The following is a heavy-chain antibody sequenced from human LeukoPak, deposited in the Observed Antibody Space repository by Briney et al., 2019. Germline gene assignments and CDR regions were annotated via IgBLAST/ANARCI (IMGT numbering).Heavy chain of an antibody. CDR2: ISAYNGNT. CDR1: GYTFTSYG. CDR3: ARDLTKTWFREFGDAFDI. Sequence: ASVTVSYKASGYTFTSYGISWVRQAPGQGLAWMGWISAYNGNTNYAQKLQGRDTMTTDTSTSTAYMELRSLRSDDTAVYYCARDLTKTWFREFGDAFDIWGQGTMVTVSS. J-gene: IGHJ3*02. V-gene: IGHV1-18*01. D-gene: IGHD3-10*01.